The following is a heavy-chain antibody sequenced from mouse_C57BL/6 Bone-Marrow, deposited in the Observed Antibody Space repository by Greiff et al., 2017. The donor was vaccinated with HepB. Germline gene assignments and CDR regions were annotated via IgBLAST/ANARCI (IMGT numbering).Heavy chain of an antibody. J-gene: IGHJ3*01. D-gene: IGHD1-1*01. CDR3: ARRGTYDGFAY. Sequence: QVHVKQPGAELVKPGASVKLSCKASGYTFTSYWMHWVQQRPGRGLEWIGRIDPNSGGTKYTEKFTSKATLTVDKPSSTAYMQISSLTSEESAVYYCARRGTYDGFAYWGQGTLVTVSA. V-gene: IGHV1-72*01. CDR2: IDPNSGGT. CDR1: GYTFTSYW.